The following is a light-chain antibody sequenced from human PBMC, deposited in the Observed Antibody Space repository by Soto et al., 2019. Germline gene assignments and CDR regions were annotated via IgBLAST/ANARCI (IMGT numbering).Light chain of an antibody. V-gene: IGKV1-5*03. CDR3: QQYDAYAYT. CDR2: RTS. CDR1: QSFSAW. J-gene: IGKJ2*01. Sequence: DIQMTQSPSTLSASVGDRVTITCRASQSFSAWLAWYQQKPGKAPKLLIYRTSTLESGVPSRFSGSGSGTGFTLTISSLQPDDFATYYCQQYDAYAYTFGQGTKVEIK.